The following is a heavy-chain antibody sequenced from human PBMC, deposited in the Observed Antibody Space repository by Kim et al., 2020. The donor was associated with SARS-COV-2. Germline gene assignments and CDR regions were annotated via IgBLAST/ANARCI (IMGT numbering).Heavy chain of an antibody. CDR2: ISYDGSNK. J-gene: IGHJ4*02. CDR3: AKDFCSGGSCYSVDY. CDR1: GFTFSSYG. D-gene: IGHD2-15*01. Sequence: GGSLRLSCAASGFTFSSYGMHWVRQAPGKGLEWVAVISYDGSNKYYADSVKGRFTISRDNSKNTLYLQMNSLRAEDTAVYYCAKDFCSGGSCYSVDYWRQGTLVTLPS. V-gene: IGHV3-30*18.